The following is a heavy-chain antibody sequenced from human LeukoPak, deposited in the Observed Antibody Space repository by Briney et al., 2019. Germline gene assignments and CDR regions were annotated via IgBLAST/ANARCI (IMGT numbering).Heavy chain of an antibody. V-gene: IGHV4-39*07. CDR2: IYYSGST. Sequence: PSETLSLTCTVSGGSISSSSYYWGWIRQPPGKGLEWIGSIYYSGSTNYNPSLKSRVTISVDTSKNQFSLKLSSVTAADTAVYYCARGRSGGSRRYFQHWGQGTLVTVSS. D-gene: IGHD2-15*01. J-gene: IGHJ1*01. CDR1: GGSISSSSYY. CDR3: ARGRSGGSRRYFQH.